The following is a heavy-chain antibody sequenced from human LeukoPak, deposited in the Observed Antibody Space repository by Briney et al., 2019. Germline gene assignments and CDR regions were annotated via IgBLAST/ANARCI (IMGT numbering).Heavy chain of an antibody. D-gene: IGHD6-19*01. CDR2: ISSSSSYI. CDR1: GFTFSSYI. V-gene: IGHV3-21*01. CDR3: ARVYGSGWYDY. Sequence: GGSLRLSCAASGFTFSSYIMNWVRQAPGKGLEWVSSISSSSSYIYYADSVKGRFTISRDNAKNSLYLQMNSLTVEDTAVYYCARVYGSGWYDYWGQGTLVTVSS. J-gene: IGHJ4*02.